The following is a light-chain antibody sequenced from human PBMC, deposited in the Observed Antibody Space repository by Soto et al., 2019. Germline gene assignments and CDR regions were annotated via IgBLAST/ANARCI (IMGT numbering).Light chain of an antibody. V-gene: IGKV3-15*01. Sequence: EIVMTQSPATLSVSPGERATLSCRASQTVSTSLAWYQQKPGRAPRLLIFGASTRASGVPARFSGSGSGTEFPLTISSLQSEDSADYYCHQYNNWWTFGQGTKVEIK. CDR1: QTVSTS. CDR3: HQYNNWWT. J-gene: IGKJ1*01. CDR2: GAS.